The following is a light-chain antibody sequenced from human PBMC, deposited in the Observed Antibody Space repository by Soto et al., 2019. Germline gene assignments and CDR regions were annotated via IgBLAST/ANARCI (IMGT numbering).Light chain of an antibody. Sequence: QSVLTQPASVSGYPGQSITISCTGTSSDVGGYSYVSWYQQHPGKAPKLMIYDVTNRPSGVSNRFSGSRSGNAASLTISGLRAEDEADYYCSSYTSISTYVFGTGTKLTVL. CDR1: SSDVGGYSY. V-gene: IGLV2-14*01. J-gene: IGLJ1*01. CDR3: SSYTSISTYV. CDR2: DVT.